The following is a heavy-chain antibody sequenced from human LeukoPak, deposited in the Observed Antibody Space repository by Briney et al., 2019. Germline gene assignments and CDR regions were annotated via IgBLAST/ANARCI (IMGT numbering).Heavy chain of an antibody. J-gene: IGHJ4*01. V-gene: IGHV3-9*01. Sequence: GGSLRLSCAASGFTFDDYAMHWVRQAPGKGLEWVSGINWNSDSIGYADSVKGRFTTSRDNAKNSLYLQMNSLRAEDTALYYCARGSPDYWALSYWGHGTLVTVSS. D-gene: IGHD3/OR15-3a*01. CDR2: INWNSDSI. CDR3: ARGSPDYWALSY. CDR1: GFTFDDYA.